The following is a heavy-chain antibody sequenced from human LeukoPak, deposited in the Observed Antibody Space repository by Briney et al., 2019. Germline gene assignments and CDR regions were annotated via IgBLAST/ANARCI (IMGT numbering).Heavy chain of an antibody. CDR1: GFTFSSHS. CDR2: IGAAGSTI. CDR3: ARDSSTYAGPPDY. D-gene: IGHD2-2*01. J-gene: IGHJ4*02. V-gene: IGHV3-48*01. Sequence: SGGSLRLSCAASGFTFSSHSMNWVRQAPGKGLEWVSYIGAAGSTIYYADSVKGRFTISRDNAKNSLFLQMNSLRAEDTAVYYCARDSSTYAGPPDYWGQGTLVTVSS.